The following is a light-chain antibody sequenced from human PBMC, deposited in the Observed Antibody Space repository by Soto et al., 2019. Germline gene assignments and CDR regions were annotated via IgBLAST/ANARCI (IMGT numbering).Light chain of an antibody. Sequence: EGVLTQSPDTLSLSPGETATLSCRASQSLRATYVAWYQQRPGQAPRLLIYGASFRATGIPARFSGRGSGTDFTLSISRLEPEDFAVYYCQQYVTSPRTFGQGTKVDIK. V-gene: IGKV3-20*01. CDR2: GAS. J-gene: IGKJ1*01. CDR1: QSLRATY. CDR3: QQYVTSPRT.